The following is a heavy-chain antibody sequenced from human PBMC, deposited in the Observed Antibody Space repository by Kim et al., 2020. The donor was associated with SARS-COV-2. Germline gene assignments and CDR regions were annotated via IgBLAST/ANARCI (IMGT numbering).Heavy chain of an antibody. CDR3: ARDPTYDFGSGYSRSFDY. Sequence: KGRLTISRDNAKNSLYLQMNSLRDEDTAVYYCARDPTYDFGSGYSRSFDYWGQGTLVTVSS. D-gene: IGHD3-3*01. J-gene: IGHJ4*02. V-gene: IGHV3-48*02.